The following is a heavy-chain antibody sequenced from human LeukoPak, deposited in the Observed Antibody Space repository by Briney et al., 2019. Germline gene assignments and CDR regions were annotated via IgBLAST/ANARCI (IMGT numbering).Heavy chain of an antibody. D-gene: IGHD3-10*01. V-gene: IGHV3-48*03. CDR3: ARASITMVRGEDYGMDV. CDR2: ISSSGSTI. Sequence: GSLRLSCAASGFTFSSYEMNWVRQAPGKGLEWVSYISSSGSTIYYADSVKGRFTISRDNAKNSLYLQMNSLRAEDTAVYYCARASITMVRGEDYGMDVWGKGTTVAVSS. CDR1: GFTFSSYE. J-gene: IGHJ6*04.